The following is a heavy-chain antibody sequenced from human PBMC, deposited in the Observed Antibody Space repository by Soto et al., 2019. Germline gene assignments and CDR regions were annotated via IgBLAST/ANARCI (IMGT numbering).Heavy chain of an antibody. D-gene: IGHD3-22*01. CDR2: IYYSGST. Sequence: SETLSLTCTVSGGSISSYYWSWIRQPPGKGLEWIGYIYYSGSTNYNPSLKSRVTISVDTSKNHVSLILKSVNIADSAIYYCARGHLDSRGYSNALDYWGQGIQVTVSS. CDR1: GGSISSYY. V-gene: IGHV4-59*01. CDR3: ARGHLDSRGYSNALDY. J-gene: IGHJ4*02.